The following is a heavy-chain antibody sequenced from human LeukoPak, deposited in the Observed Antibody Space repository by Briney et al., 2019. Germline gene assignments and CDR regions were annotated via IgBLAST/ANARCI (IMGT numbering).Heavy chain of an antibody. CDR1: GASIRSGDYY. CDR3: ARDCSGGSCYGAFDI. J-gene: IGHJ3*02. Sequence: EASETLSLTCTVSGASIRSGDYYWSWIRQPPGKGLEWIGYIYDSGSTYYNPSLKSRITISVDTSENRFPLKLSSVTATDTAVYYCARDCSGGSCYGAFDIWAKGQWSPSLQ. CDR2: IYDSGST. D-gene: IGHD2-15*01. V-gene: IGHV4-30-4*01.